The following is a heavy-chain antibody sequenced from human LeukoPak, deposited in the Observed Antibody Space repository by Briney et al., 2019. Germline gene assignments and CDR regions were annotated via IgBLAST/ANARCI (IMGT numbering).Heavy chain of an antibody. J-gene: IGHJ4*02. V-gene: IGHV4-39*01. CDR3: ARLNYYDSSNLDY. D-gene: IGHD3-22*01. CDR1: GGSVSSGSYY. Sequence: PSETLSLTCTVSGGSVSSGSYYWSWIRQPPGKGLEWIGYIYYSGSTYYNPSLKSRVTISVDTSKNQFSLKLSSVTAADTAVYYCARLNYYDSSNLDYWGQGTLVTVSS. CDR2: IYYSGST.